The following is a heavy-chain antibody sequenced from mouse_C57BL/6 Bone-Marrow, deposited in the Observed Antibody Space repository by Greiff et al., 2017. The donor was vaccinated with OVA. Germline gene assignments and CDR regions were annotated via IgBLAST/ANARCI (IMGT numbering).Heavy chain of an antibody. D-gene: IGHD1-1*01. Sequence: EVKLVESGGGLVQPKGSLKLSCAASGFSFNTYAMNWVRQAPGKGLEWVARIRSKSNNYATYYADSVKDRFTISRDDSESMLYLQMNNLKTEDTAMYCCGRPYYYGSSYWYFEVWGTGTTVTVSS. CDR3: GRPYYYGSSYWYFEV. CDR2: IRSKSNNYAT. J-gene: IGHJ1*03. CDR1: GFSFNTYA. V-gene: IGHV10-1*01.